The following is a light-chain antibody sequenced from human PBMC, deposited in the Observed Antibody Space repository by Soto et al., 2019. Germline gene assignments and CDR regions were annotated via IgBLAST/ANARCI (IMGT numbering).Light chain of an antibody. J-gene: IGLJ1*01. Sequence: QSVLTQPASVSGSPGQSITISCTGTASDVGGYNYVSWYQQHPGKAPKLMIHAVSNRPSGISSRFSGSKSGNTASRTISGLQSEDEADYFCCSYTSRTTYVFGTGTKVTVL. CDR2: AVS. V-gene: IGLV2-14*01. CDR3: CSYTSRTTYV. CDR1: ASDVGGYNY.